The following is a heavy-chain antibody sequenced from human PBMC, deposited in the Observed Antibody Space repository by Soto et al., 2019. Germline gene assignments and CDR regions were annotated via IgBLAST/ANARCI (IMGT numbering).Heavy chain of an antibody. Sequence: ESGGGLVKPGGSLRLSCAASGFTFSNAWMSWVRQAPGKGLEWVGRIKSKTDGGTTDYAAPVKGRFTISRDDSKNTLYLQMNSLKTEDTAVYYCTTDQSYVDAFDIWGQGTMVTVSS. D-gene: IGHD1-26*01. J-gene: IGHJ3*02. CDR2: IKSKTDGGTT. CDR3: TTDQSYVDAFDI. V-gene: IGHV3-15*01. CDR1: GFTFSNAW.